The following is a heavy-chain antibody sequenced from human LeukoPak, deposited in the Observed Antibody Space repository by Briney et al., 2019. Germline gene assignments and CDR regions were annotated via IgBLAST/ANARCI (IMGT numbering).Heavy chain of an antibody. CDR2: IRGSGGST. CDR1: GFTFSSYA. J-gene: IGHJ4*02. Sequence: PGGSLRLSCAASGFTFSSYAMSWVRQAPGKGLEWVSAIRGSGGSTYYADSVKGRFTISRDNSKNTLYLQMNSLRAEDTAVYYCAKVPSGSYFFIRDWGQGTLVTVSS. CDR3: AKVPSGSYFFIRD. D-gene: IGHD1-26*01. V-gene: IGHV3-23*01.